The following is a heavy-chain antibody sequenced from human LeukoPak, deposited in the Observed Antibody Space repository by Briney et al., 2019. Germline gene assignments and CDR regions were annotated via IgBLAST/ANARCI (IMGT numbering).Heavy chain of an antibody. Sequence: GGSLRLSCAASGFTFSSYWMHWVRQDPVKGLRWVSRINGDVSSTEYADSEKGRFTITRDNDKNTVYLQMNSLKVEDTAVYYCVRGYSSGYRLDYWGQGTLVTVSS. V-gene: IGHV3-74*03. J-gene: IGHJ4*02. CDR1: GFTFSSYW. D-gene: IGHD3-22*01. CDR2: INGDVSST. CDR3: VRGYSSGYRLDY.